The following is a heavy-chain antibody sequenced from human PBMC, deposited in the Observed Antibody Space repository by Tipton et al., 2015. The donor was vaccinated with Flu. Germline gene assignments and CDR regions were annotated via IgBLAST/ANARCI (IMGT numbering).Heavy chain of an antibody. CDR1: GGSISSGSYY. V-gene: IGHV4-61*02. CDR2: IYTSGST. J-gene: IGHJ4*02. D-gene: IGHD6-19*01. Sequence: TLSLTCTVSGGSISSGSYYWSWIRQPAGKGLEWSGGIYTSGSTNYNPSLKSRVTISVDTSKNQFSLKLSSVTAADTAVYYCARGRAVAGFRGFDYWGQGTLVTVSS. CDR3: ARGRAVAGFRGFDY.